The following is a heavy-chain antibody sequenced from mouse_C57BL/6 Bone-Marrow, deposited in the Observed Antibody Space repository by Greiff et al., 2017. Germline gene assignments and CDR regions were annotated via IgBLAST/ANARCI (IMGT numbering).Heavy chain of an antibody. Sequence: QVQLQQSGAELVRPGTSVKVSCKASGYAFTNYLIEWVKQRPGQGLEWIGVINPGSGGTNYNEKFKGKATLTADKSSSTAYMQLSSLTSEDSAVYFCARGDYDGKFAYWGQGTLVTVSA. CDR3: ARGDYDGKFAY. CDR2: INPGSGGT. CDR1: GYAFTNYL. D-gene: IGHD2-4*01. J-gene: IGHJ3*01. V-gene: IGHV1-54*01.